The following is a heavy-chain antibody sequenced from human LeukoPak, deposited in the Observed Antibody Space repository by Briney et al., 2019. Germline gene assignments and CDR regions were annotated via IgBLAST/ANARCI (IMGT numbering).Heavy chain of an antibody. CDR3: AHGSAQYYEY. Sequence: GGSLRLSCAVSGLTLSNVWMNWVRQAPGKGLEWVGRIRSQTAGGTTDFAAPVKGRFSITRDDSKNSLYLQMNSLTSEDTAVYYCAHGSAQYYEYWGQGTLVTVSS. D-gene: IGHD2-15*01. CDR1: GLTLSNVW. J-gene: IGHJ1*01. CDR2: IRSQTAGGTT. V-gene: IGHV3-15*07.